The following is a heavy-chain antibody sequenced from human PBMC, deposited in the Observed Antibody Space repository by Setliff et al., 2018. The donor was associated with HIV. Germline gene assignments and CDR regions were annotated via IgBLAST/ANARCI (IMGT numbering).Heavy chain of an antibody. CDR3: ARVLKGYSSSYEAFDI. CDR1: RGTFTTYA. Sequence: ASVKVSCKTSRGTFTTYAFSWVRQAPGQGLEWMGGIISILNVATYAQKFQGRVTITADKSTSTVYMELSSLRSEDSAVYYCARVLKGYSSSYEAFDIWGQGTMVTVSS. D-gene: IGHD6-13*01. J-gene: IGHJ3*02. V-gene: IGHV1-69*10. CDR2: IISILNVA.